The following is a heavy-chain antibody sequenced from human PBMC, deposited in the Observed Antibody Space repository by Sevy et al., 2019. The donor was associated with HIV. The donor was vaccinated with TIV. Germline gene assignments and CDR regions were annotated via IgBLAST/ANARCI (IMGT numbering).Heavy chain of an antibody. D-gene: IGHD6-13*01. J-gene: IGHJ4*02. CDR2: INPSGGST. Sequence: ASVKVSCKASGYTFTSYYMHWVRQAPGQGLEWMGIINPSGGSTSYAQKFQGRVTMTRDTSTSTVYMELGSLRSEDTAVYYCARVPISLSYSSSWYAPPDYWGQGTLVTVSS. V-gene: IGHV1-46*01. CDR3: ARVPISLSYSSSWYAPPDY. CDR1: GYTFTSYY.